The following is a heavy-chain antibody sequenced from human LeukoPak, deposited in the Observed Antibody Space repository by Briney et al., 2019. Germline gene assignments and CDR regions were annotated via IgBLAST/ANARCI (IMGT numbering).Heavy chain of an antibody. CDR1: HRYIRSSLSI. Sequence: SQSLSPSSTLSHRYIRSSLSITSMILHPTGKGLEWIGSIYHSGSTYYNPSLKSRVTISVDTSRNQFSLNLSSVTAAGTAVYYCARHYGPWGQGTLVAVSS. CDR3: ARHYGP. J-gene: IGHJ5*02. CDR2: IYHSGST. D-gene: IGHD4-17*01. V-gene: IGHV4-39*01.